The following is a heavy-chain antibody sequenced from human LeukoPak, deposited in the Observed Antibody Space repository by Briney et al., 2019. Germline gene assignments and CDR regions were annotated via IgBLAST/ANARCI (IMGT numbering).Heavy chain of an antibody. J-gene: IGHJ4*02. CDR1: GFTLSTFA. CDR2: IFPSGGEI. D-gene: IGHD2-8*02. V-gene: IGHV3-23*01. CDR3: ATYRQVLLPFES. Sequence: GGSLRLSCVASGFTLSTFAMIWVRQPPGEGLEWVSSIFPSGGEIHYADSVRGRFTISRDNSKSTLSLQMNSLRVEDTAIYYCATYRQVLLPFESWGQGTLVTVSS.